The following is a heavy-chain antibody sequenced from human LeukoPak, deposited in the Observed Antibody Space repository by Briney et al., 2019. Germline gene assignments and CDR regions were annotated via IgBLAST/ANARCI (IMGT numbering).Heavy chain of an antibody. Sequence: ASVKVSCKASGYTFTGYYMHWVRQAPGQGLEWMGWIHPRRGDTNYAQKFQGRDTMTRDTSISTAYLDLSSLRSDDTAVYYCARDGDYGTGSYYRGCIDSWGQGTPVTVSP. CDR1: GYTFTGYY. D-gene: IGHD3-10*01. CDR2: IHPRRGDT. CDR3: ARDGDYGTGSYYRGCIDS. J-gene: IGHJ4*02. V-gene: IGHV1-2*02.